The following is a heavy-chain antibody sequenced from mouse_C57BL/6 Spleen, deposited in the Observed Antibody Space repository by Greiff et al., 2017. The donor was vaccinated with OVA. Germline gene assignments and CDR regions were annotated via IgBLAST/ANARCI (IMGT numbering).Heavy chain of an antibody. V-gene: IGHV1-53*01. CDR1: GYTFTSYW. Sequence: QVQLQQPGTELVKPGASVKLSCKASGYTFTSYWMHWVKQRPGQGLEWIGNINPSNGGTNYNEKFKSQATLTVAKSYSTAYMQLSSLPSEDAAVYYCAREGGLRQGPWLAYWGQGTLVTVSA. J-gene: IGHJ3*01. CDR2: INPSNGGT. CDR3: AREGGLRQGPWLAY. D-gene: IGHD2-4*01.